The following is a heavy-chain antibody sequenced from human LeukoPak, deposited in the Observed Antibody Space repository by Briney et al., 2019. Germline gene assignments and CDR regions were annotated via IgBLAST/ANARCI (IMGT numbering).Heavy chain of an antibody. CDR1: GGSIRSGSYY. CDR2: IYTSGST. Sequence: PSETLSLTCTVSGGSIRSGSYYWSWIRQPAGKGLEWIGRIYTSGSTNYNPSLKSRVTISVDTSKNQFSLKLSSVTAADTAVYYCARARITIFGVDPGHDAFDIWGQGTMVTVSS. V-gene: IGHV4-61*02. D-gene: IGHD3-3*01. CDR3: ARARITIFGVDPGHDAFDI. J-gene: IGHJ3*02.